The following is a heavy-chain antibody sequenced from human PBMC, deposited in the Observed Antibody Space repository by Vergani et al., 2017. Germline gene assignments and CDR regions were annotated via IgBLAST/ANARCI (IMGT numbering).Heavy chain of an antibody. D-gene: IGHD5-12*01. CDR1: GFTFSSYW. Sequence: VQLVESGGGVVQPGGSLRLSCAASGFTFSSYWMSWVRQAPGKGLEWVANIKQDGSEKYYVDSVKGRFTISRDNAKNSLYLQMNSLRAEDTAVYYCARTNSGYDFLIDYWGQGTLVTVSS. CDR3: ARTNSGYDFLIDY. CDR2: IKQDGSEK. V-gene: IGHV3-7*01. J-gene: IGHJ4*02.